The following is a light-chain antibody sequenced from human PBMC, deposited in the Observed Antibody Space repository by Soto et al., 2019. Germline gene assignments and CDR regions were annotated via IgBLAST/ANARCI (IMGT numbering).Light chain of an antibody. Sequence: EIVMTQSPATLSVSPGEGATLSCRASQSVSSKLAWYQQQPGQAPRLLIYGASTRATALPARFSGSGSGTEFTLTINSLQSEDFAVYFCQQSHNWYTFGQGTKVDIK. CDR2: GAS. CDR3: QQSHNWYT. J-gene: IGKJ2*01. CDR1: QSVSSK. V-gene: IGKV3-15*01.